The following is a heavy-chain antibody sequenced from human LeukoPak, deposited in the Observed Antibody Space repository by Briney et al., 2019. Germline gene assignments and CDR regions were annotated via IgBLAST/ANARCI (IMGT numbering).Heavy chain of an antibody. V-gene: IGHV4-38-2*02. J-gene: IGHJ4*02. CDR3: ARQGEQRTSRFRYYYDSSGYSNFDY. CDR2: IYYSGST. D-gene: IGHD3-22*01. CDR1: GDSMSDYF. Sequence: SETLSLTCTVSGDSMSDYFWTWIRQPPGKGLEWIGSIYYSGSTYYNPSLKSRVTISVDTSKNQFSLKLSSVTAADTAVYYCARQGEQRTSRFRYYYDSSGYSNFDYWGQGTLVTVSS.